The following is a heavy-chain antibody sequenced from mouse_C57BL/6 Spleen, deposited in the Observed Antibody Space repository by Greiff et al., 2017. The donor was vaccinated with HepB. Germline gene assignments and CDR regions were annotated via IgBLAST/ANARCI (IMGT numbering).Heavy chain of an antibody. CDR2: INPYNGGT. CDR1: GYTFTDYY. D-gene: IGHD2-10*01. Sequence: EVKLQQSGPVLVKPGASVKMSCKASGYTFTDYYMNWVKQSHGKSLEWIGVINPYNGGTSYNQKFKGKATLTVDKSSSTAYMELNSLTSEDSAVYYCARRAYYRAMDYWGQGTSVTVSS. J-gene: IGHJ4*01. CDR3: ARRAYYRAMDY. V-gene: IGHV1-19*01.